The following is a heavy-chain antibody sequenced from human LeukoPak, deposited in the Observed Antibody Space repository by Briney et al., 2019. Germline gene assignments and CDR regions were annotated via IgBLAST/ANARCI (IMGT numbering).Heavy chain of an antibody. J-gene: IGHJ4*02. Sequence: GGSLRLSCAASEFTVSNKYISWVRQAPGKGLEWVSGISWNSGSIGYADSVKGRFTISRDNAKNSLYLQMNSLRAEDTALYYCAKASSSAAGTGDFDYWGQGTLVTVSS. CDR2: ISWNSGSI. V-gene: IGHV3-9*01. D-gene: IGHD6-19*01. CDR1: EFTVSNKY. CDR3: AKASSSAAGTGDFDY.